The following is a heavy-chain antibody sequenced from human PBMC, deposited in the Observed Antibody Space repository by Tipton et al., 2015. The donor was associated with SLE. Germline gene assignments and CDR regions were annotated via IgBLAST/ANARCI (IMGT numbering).Heavy chain of an antibody. J-gene: IGHJ4*02. Sequence: TLSLTCTVSGGSVSGHYRSWIRQPPGKGLEWIGYIYDTGSTSYNPSLKSRVSISVDTSKNQFSLKLTSVTAADTAVYYCARKIFGAAFYFDYWGQGTLVTVSS. CDR2: IYDTGST. D-gene: IGHD3-3*01. CDR1: GGSVSGHY. CDR3: ARKIFGAAFYFDY. V-gene: IGHV4-59*08.